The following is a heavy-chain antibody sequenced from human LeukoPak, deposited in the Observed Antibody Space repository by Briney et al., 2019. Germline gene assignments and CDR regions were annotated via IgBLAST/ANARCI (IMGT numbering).Heavy chain of an antibody. CDR2: ISSSSSYI. Sequence: NPGGSLRLSCAASGFTFSSYSMNWVRQAPGKGLEWVSPISSSSSYIYYADSGKGRFTISRDNAKNSLYLQMNSLRAEDTAVYYCARGSGYFDWLLLRGYYYMDVWGKGTTVTVSS. CDR1: GFTFSSYS. CDR3: ARGSGYFDWLLLRGYYYMDV. V-gene: IGHV3-21*01. J-gene: IGHJ6*03. D-gene: IGHD3-9*01.